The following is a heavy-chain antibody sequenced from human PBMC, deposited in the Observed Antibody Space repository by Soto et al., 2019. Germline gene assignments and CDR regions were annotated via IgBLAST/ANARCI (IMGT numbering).Heavy chain of an antibody. CDR3: ARGHTGVAGTGAYANRRRRHNNWLAP. CDR2: INHSGSS. J-gene: IGHJ5*02. Sequence: PSETLSLTCAVYGGSFSGYYWIWIRQPPGKGLEWIGEINHSGSSSYNPSLKSRVTISVDTSKDQFSLNLSSVTAADTAVYYCARGHTGVAGTGAYANRRRRHNNWLAPWAQGTPVTVSS. D-gene: IGHD6-19*01. CDR1: GGSFSGYY. V-gene: IGHV4-34*01.